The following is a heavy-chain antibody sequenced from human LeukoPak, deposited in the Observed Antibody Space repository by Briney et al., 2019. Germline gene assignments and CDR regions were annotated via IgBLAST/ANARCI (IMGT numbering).Heavy chain of an antibody. CDR2: IYSGGTT. CDR3: ASKLTSGY. J-gene: IGHJ4*02. CDR1: GFTITSNY. D-gene: IGHD4-17*01. Sequence: GGSLRLSCVVSGFTITSNYMSWVRQAPGKGLEWVSVIYSGGTTNYADSVKGRFTVYRDNSKNTLYLQMNSLRAEDTAVYYCASKLTSGYWGQGTLVTVSS. V-gene: IGHV3-66*01.